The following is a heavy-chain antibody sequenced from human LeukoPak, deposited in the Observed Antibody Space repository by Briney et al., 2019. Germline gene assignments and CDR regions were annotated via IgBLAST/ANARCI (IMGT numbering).Heavy chain of an antibody. CDR2: ITSSSSYI. J-gene: IGHJ3*02. CDR3: ARDSAGTSAFDI. D-gene: IGHD1-1*01. Sequence: VPPGGSPRLSCTASGFTFSSYSMNWVRQAPGKGLEWVSYITSSSSYIYYADSVKGRFTISRDNAKNSLYLQMNSLRDEDTAVYYCARDSAGTSAFDIWGQGTMVTVSS. CDR1: GFTFSSYS. V-gene: IGHV3-48*02.